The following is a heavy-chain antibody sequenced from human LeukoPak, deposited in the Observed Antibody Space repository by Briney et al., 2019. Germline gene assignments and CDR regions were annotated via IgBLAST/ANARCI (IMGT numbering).Heavy chain of an antibody. Sequence: GGSLRLSCAASGFTFSSYAMNWVRQAPGKGLEWVSSISGSSYIYYADSVKGRFTISRDNAKNSLYLQMNSLRAEDTAVYYCALNYYYGMDVWGQGTTVTVSS. CDR2: ISGSSYI. CDR1: GFTFSSYA. V-gene: IGHV3-21*01. J-gene: IGHJ6*02. CDR3: ALNYYYGMDV.